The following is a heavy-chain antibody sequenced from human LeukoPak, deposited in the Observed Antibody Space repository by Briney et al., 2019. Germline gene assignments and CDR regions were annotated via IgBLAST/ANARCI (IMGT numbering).Heavy chain of an antibody. D-gene: IGHD2-8*02. J-gene: IGHJ6*02. V-gene: IGHV1-69*05. Sequence: GASVKVSCKASGGTFSKYTISWVRQRPGQGLEWMGGITPLFGTANYAQKFQGRVSLTTDTSTSTAYMELRTLTSDDTAVYYCASGEVGVVYRAGGRYYYHYHAMDVWGQGTTVTVSS. CDR2: ITPLFGTA. CDR1: GGTFSKYT. CDR3: ASGEVGVVYRAGGRYYYHYHAMDV.